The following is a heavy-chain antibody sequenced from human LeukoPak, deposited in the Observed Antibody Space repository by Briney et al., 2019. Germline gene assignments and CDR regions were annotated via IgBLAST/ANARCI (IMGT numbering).Heavy chain of an antibody. CDR3: AKDDVSSGYYYRPFDY. CDR1: GFTFSSYA. Sequence: GGSLRLSCAASGFTFSSYAMSWVRQAPGQGLEWVSAISGSGGSTYYADSVKGRFTISRDKSKNTLYLQLNSLRAEDTAVYYCAKDDVSSGYYYRPFDYWGQGTLGTVSS. J-gene: IGHJ4*02. CDR2: ISGSGGST. D-gene: IGHD3-22*01. V-gene: IGHV3-23*01.